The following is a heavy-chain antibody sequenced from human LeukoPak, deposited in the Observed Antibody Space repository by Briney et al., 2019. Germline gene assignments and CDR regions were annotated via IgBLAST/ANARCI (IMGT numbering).Heavy chain of an antibody. CDR2: IYYSGST. CDR3: ARDYGDIPPDWYYDL. CDR1: GGSISSYY. D-gene: IGHD4-17*01. Sequence: SETLSLTCTVSGGSISSYYWSWIRQPPGKGLEWIGYIYYSGSTNYNPSLKSRVTISVDTSKDQFSLKLRSVTAADTAVYYCARDYGDIPPDWYYDLWGRGTLVTVSS. J-gene: IGHJ2*01. V-gene: IGHV4-59*01.